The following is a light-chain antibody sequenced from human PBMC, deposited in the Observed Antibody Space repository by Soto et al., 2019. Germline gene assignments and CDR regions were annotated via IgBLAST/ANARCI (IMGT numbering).Light chain of an antibody. CDR3: QQYDSSPKT. Sequence: EIVLTQSPGTLSLSPGDTATLSCRASQSVSSNYVAWFHQKPGQAPRLLIYGASSRATGVPDRFSGSGSGTDFTLTISRLEPEDFAVYYCQQYDSSPKTFGQGTKVDI. J-gene: IGKJ1*01. V-gene: IGKV3-20*01. CDR1: QSVSSNY. CDR2: GAS.